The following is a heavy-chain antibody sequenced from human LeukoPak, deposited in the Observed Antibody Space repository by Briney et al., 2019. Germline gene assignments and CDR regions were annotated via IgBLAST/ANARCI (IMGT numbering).Heavy chain of an antibody. J-gene: IGHJ4*02. V-gene: IGHV4-39*07. CDR1: GGSISSSSYY. CDR3: AGRGTRTIVVVPAALSY. CDR2: IYYSGST. Sequence: PSETLSLTCTVSGGSISSSSYYWGWIRQPPGKGLEWIGSIYYSGSTYYNPSLKSRVTISVDTSKNQFSLKLSSVTAADTAVYYCAGRGTRTIVVVPAALSYWGQGTLVTVSS. D-gene: IGHD2-2*01.